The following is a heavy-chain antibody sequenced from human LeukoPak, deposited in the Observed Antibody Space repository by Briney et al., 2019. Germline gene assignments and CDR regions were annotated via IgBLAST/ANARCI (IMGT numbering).Heavy chain of an antibody. Sequence: GRSLRLSCAASGFTFSSYGMHWVRQAPGKGLEWVAVISYDGGNKYYADSVKGRITISRDNAKNSVSLYMNSLRAEDSAVYYCARPGITAFDIWGQGTMVTVSS. CDR1: GFTFSSYG. V-gene: IGHV3-30*03. CDR2: ISYDGGNK. CDR3: ARPGITAFDI. J-gene: IGHJ3*02. D-gene: IGHD3-10*01.